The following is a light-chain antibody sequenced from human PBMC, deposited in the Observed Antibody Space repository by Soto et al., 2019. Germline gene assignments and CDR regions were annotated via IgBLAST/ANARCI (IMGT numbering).Light chain of an antibody. CDR2: GAS. CDR3: QHYGTSAL. J-gene: IGKJ3*01. V-gene: IGKV3-20*01. Sequence: DIGLTQSPGTLSLSPGERATLSCRASQSVSSSYFAWYQQKPGQAPRLLIYGASSRATGIPDRFSGSGSGTDFTLTISRLEPEDFAVYYCQHYGTSALFGPGTKVDIK. CDR1: QSVSSSY.